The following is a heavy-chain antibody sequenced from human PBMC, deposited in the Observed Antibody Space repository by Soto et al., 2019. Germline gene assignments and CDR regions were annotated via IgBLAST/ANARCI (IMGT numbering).Heavy chain of an antibody. Sequence: QVQLQESGPGLVKASQTLSLICTVFGDSIISGDYYYTWIRQSPGKGLEWIGYSHYRGSTYYNPSLQSRVSMSVDTSKDHFSLQLSSVTAADTAVYYCARSSKASHGGNFYLLKWGQGILVTVSS. CDR3: ARSSKASHGGNFYLLK. D-gene: IGHD3-9*01. J-gene: IGHJ4*02. V-gene: IGHV4-30-4*01. CDR2: SHYRGST. CDR1: GDSIISGDYY.